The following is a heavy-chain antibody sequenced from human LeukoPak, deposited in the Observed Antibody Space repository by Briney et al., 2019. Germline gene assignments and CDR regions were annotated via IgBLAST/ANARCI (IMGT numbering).Heavy chain of an antibody. D-gene: IGHD2-8*01. CDR1: GYTFTGYY. CDR3: ARDLNRYCTNGVCYTGLDY. V-gene: IGHV1-2*02. Sequence: ASVKVSCKASGYTFTGYYMHWVRQAPGQGLEWMGWINPNSGGTNYAQKFQGRVTMTRDTSISTAYMELSRLRSDDTAVYYCARDLNRYCTNGVCYTGLDYWGQGTLVTVSS. J-gene: IGHJ4*02. CDR2: INPNSGGT.